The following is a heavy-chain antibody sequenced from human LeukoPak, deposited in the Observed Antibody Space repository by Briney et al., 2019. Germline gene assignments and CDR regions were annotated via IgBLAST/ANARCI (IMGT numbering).Heavy chain of an antibody. CDR3: ARGGDYYDSSGYSS. D-gene: IGHD3-22*01. CDR1: GGSFSGYY. Sequence: SETLSLTCAVYGGSFSGYYWSWIRQPPGKELEWIGEINHSGSTNYNPSLKSRVTISVDTSKNQFSLKLSSVTAADTAVYYCARGGDYYDSSGYSSWGQGTLVTVSS. J-gene: IGHJ5*02. V-gene: IGHV4-34*01. CDR2: INHSGST.